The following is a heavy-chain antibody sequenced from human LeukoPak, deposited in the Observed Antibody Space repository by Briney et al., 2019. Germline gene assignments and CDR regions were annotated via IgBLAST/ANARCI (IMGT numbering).Heavy chain of an antibody. CDR2: IYNDDNT. Sequence: GGSLRLSCAASGFTVSGNYMTWVRQAPGKGLECVSIIYNDDNTNYADSVKGRFTISRDNSKNTLFLHMNSLRAEDTAVYYCARDPYYGSGKYYYGMDLWGQGTTVTVSS. V-gene: IGHV3-66*01. CDR1: GFTVSGNY. CDR3: ARDPYYGSGKYYYGMDL. D-gene: IGHD3-10*01. J-gene: IGHJ6*02.